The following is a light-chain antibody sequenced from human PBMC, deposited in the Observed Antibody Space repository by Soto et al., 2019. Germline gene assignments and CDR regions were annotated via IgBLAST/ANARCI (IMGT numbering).Light chain of an antibody. CDR3: QQYGSAPVT. Sequence: EIVLTQSPGTLSLSPGERATLSCRASQSVSSSYLAWYQQKPGQAPRLLIYGASSRATGIPDRFSGSGSGTDFTLTISRLEPEDFAVYFCQQYGSAPVTFGQGTRLEIK. V-gene: IGKV3-20*01. CDR2: GAS. CDR1: QSVSSSY. J-gene: IGKJ5*01.